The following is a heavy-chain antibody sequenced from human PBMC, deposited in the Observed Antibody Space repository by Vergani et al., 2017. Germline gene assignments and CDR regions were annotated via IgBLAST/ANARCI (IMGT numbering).Heavy chain of an antibody. CDR2: IYSGGST. V-gene: IGHV3-53*01. Sequence: EVQLVESGGGLIQPGGSLRLSCAASGFTVSSNYMSWVRQAPGKGLEWVSVIYSGGSTYYADSVKGRFTISRDNSKNTLYLQMNSLRAEDTAVYYCARDPGMYLTGYYPYYFDYWGQGTLVTVSS. D-gene: IGHD3-9*01. CDR1: GFTVSSNY. J-gene: IGHJ4*02. CDR3: ARDPGMYLTGYYPYYFDY.